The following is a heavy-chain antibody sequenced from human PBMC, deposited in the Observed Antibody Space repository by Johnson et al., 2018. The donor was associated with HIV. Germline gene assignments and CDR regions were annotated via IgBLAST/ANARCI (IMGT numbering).Heavy chain of an antibody. CDR3: AKDLFDSYYDSSGYYSSGAFDI. V-gene: IGHV3-20*04. CDR2: INWNGGST. Sequence: VQLVESGGGVVRPGGSLRLSCAASGFTFDDYGMSWVRQAPGKGLEWVSGINWNGGSTGYADSVKGRFTISRDNSKNTLYLQMNSLRAEDTAVYYCAKDLFDSYYDSSGYYSSGAFDIWGQGTMVTVSS. CDR1: GFTFDDYG. J-gene: IGHJ3*02. D-gene: IGHD3-22*01.